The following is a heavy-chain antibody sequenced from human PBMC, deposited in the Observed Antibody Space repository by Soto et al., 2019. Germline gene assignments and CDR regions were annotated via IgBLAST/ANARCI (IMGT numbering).Heavy chain of an antibody. CDR1: GFTFRAYY. J-gene: IGHJ4*02. CDR2: ISTGGSTI. CDR3: ARHTSGWHYYDY. D-gene: IGHD6-19*01. V-gene: IGHV3-11*04. Sequence: GGSLRLSCTASGFTFRAYYMNWIRQAPGKGLEWVSYISTGGSTIFYADSVKGRFTISRDNAKNSLYLQMNSLRAEDTAVYYCARHTSGWHYYDYWDQGTPVTVSS.